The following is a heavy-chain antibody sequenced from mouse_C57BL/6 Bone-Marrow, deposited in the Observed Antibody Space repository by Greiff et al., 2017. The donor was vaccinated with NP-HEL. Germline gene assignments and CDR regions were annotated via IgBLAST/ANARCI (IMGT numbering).Heavy chain of an antibody. V-gene: IGHV5-6*01. CDR3: ARCRYFDV. CDR1: GFTFSSYG. J-gene: IGHJ1*03. Sequence: EVKLVESGGDLVKPGGSLKLSCAASGFTFSSYGMSWVRQTPDKRLEWVATISSGGSYTYYPDSVKGRFTISRDNAKNTLYLQMSSLKSEDTAMYYCARCRYFDVWGTGTTVTVSS. CDR2: ISSGGSYT.